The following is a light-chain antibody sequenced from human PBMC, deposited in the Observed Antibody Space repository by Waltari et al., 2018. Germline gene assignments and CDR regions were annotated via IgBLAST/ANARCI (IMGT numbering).Light chain of an antibody. CDR3: CSYVGSIWV. J-gene: IGLJ3*02. CDR2: EVT. Sequence: QSALTQPASVSGSPGQSITISCTGTSSDVGSYNLVSWYQQHPGKAPKLMIYEVTKRPSGFSNRCSGSKSGTTASRTISGLQAKYEADYYGCSYVGSIWVFGGGTKVTVL. V-gene: IGLV2-23*02. CDR1: SSDVGSYNL.